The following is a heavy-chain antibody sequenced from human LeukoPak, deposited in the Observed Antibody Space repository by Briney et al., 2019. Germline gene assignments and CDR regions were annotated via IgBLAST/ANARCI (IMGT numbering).Heavy chain of an antibody. Sequence: PGGSLRLTCAASGVTFSSYWMHWVRQAPGKGLVWVSRINSDRSSTSYADSVKGRFTISRDNAKNTLYLQMNSLRAEDTAVYYCARVGSSWYDAFDIWGQGTMVTVSS. V-gene: IGHV3-74*01. CDR3: ARVGSSWYDAFDI. D-gene: IGHD6-13*01. CDR1: GVTFSSYW. CDR2: INSDRSST. J-gene: IGHJ3*02.